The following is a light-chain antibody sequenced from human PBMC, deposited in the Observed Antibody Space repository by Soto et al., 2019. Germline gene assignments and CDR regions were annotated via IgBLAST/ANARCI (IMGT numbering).Light chain of an antibody. J-gene: IGKJ4*01. Sequence: VFTQAPCTLSLSPGERATLSCRASQTVRNNYLAWYQQKPGQAPKLLIYDASSRATGIPDRSSGGGSGTDFTLTISRLEPEDFAVYYCQQFSSYPLTFGGGTKVDIK. V-gene: IGKV3-20*01. CDR3: QQFSSYPLT. CDR1: QTVRNNY. CDR2: DAS.